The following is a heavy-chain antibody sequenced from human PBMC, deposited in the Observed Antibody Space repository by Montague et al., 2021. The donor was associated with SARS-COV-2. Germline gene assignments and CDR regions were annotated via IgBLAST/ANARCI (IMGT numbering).Heavy chain of an antibody. CDR3: AGLLGSSATWAFHY. CDR1: GGSINDYY. J-gene: IGHJ4*02. V-gene: IGHV4-59*01. D-gene: IGHD1-26*01. CDR2: INYSGSA. Sequence: SETLSLTCAVSGGSINDYYWSWIRQPPGKGLEWIGDINYSGSANYNPSLRSRVTISIDKSKNQFSLNLNSVTVADTAVYYCAGLLGSSATWAFHYWGQGTLVTVSS.